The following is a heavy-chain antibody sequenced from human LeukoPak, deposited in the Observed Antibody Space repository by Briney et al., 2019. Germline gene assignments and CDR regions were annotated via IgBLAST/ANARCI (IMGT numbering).Heavy chain of an antibody. J-gene: IGHJ6*03. CDR2: INHSGST. CDR3: ARGRVSSSTWYSTYYYFFYMDF. D-gene: IGHD4-11*01. CDR1: GGSFSGYY. V-gene: IGHV4-34*01. Sequence: SETLSLTCAVYGGSFSGYYWSWIRQPPGKGLEWIGEINHSGSTNYNPSLKSRVTISVDTSKNQFSLKLSSVTAADTAVYHCARGRVSSSTWYSTYYYFFYMDFWGKGTTVTVSS.